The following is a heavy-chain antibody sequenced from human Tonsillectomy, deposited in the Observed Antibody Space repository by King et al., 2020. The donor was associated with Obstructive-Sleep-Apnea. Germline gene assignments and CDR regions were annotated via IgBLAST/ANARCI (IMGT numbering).Heavy chain of an antibody. CDR3: ARCQGSDYYYGMDV. CDR1: GGSISSGGYY. Sequence: QLQESGPGLVKPSETLSLTCTVSGGSISSGGYYWSWIRQHPGKGLEWIGYIYYIGSTYYNPSLKSRVTISVDTSKNQFSLKLSSVTAADTAVYYCARCQGSDYYYGMDVWGQGTTVTVSS. J-gene: IGHJ6*02. CDR2: IYYIGST. D-gene: IGHD6-6*01. V-gene: IGHV4-31*03.